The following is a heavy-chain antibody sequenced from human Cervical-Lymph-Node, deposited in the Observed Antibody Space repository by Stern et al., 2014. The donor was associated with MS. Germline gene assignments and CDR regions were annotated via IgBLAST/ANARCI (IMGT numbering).Heavy chain of an antibody. CDR3: ATHAPGVVPAALDY. V-gene: IGHV2-5*02. Sequence: QVTLRESGPTLVKPTQTLTLTCTFSGFSLSTRGVGVGWIRQPPGKALEWIAFIDWDDSKRYSPSLKNRLTITKDTSKNQVVLTMNNMDPVDTATFYCATHAPGVVPAALDYWGQGTLVTVS. CDR2: IDWDDSK. J-gene: IGHJ4*02. CDR1: GFSLSTRGVG. D-gene: IGHD2-2*01.